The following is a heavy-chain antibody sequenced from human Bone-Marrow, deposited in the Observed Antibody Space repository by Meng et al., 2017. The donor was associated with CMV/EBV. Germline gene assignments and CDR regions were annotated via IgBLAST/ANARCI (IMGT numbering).Heavy chain of an antibody. CDR3: ARVVKRGSGYYFDY. D-gene: IGHD3-10*01. Sequence: GESLKISCAASGFTFSSYGMHWVRQAPGKGLEWVAVISYDGSNKYYADSVKGRFTISRDNSKNTLYLQMNSLRAEDTAVYYCARVVKRGSGYYFDYWGQGTLVTVSS. CDR1: GFTFSSYG. V-gene: IGHV3-30*19. J-gene: IGHJ4*02. CDR2: ISYDGSNK.